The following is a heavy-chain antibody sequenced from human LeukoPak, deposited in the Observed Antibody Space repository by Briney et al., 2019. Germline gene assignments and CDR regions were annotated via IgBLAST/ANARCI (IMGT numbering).Heavy chain of an antibody. Sequence: GGSLRLSCAASGFTFSSYSMNWVRQAPGKGLEWVSSISSSSSYIYYADSVKGRFTISRDNAKNSLYLQMNSLRAEDTAVYYCARALFLGDWFDPWGQGTLVTVSS. J-gene: IGHJ5*02. V-gene: IGHV3-21*01. D-gene: IGHD3-16*01. CDR3: ARALFLGDWFDP. CDR1: GFTFSSYS. CDR2: ISSSSSYI.